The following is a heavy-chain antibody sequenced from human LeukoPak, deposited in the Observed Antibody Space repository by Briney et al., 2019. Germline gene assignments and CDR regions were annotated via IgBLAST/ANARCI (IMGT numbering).Heavy chain of an antibody. CDR3: AQDRFYFDTSGFGLLTD. Sequence: GGSLRLSCVAFGLSFSSYAMTWVRQAPGKGLEWVSTIGGSGETIYYADSVKGRFTISRDNSENTLYLQMNSLRAEDTAVYYCAQDRFYFDTSGFGLLTDWGQGTLVTVSS. CDR2: IGGSGETI. CDR1: GLSFSSYA. V-gene: IGHV3-23*01. D-gene: IGHD3-22*01. J-gene: IGHJ4*02.